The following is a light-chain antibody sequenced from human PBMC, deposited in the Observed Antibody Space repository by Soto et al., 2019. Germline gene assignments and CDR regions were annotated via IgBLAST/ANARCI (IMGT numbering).Light chain of an antibody. CDR2: DAS. CDR1: QSVSSSY. V-gene: IGKV3-20*01. CDR3: QQYCSSPLT. J-gene: IGKJ4*01. Sequence: EIVLTQSPGTLSLSPGERATLSCRASQSVSSSYLAWYQQKPGQAPRLLIYDASSRATGIPDRFSGGGSGTDFTLTISRLEPEDFAVYYCQQYCSSPLTFGGGTKVEI.